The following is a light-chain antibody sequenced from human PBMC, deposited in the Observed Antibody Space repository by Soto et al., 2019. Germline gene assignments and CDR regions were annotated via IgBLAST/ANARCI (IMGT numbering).Light chain of an antibody. CDR3: QQRSNWPPLT. J-gene: IGKJ5*01. CDR1: QSLSFN. CDR2: DAS. V-gene: IGKV3-11*01. Sequence: EIVMTQSPATLSVSPGERATLSCRASQSLSFNLAWYQQKPGQAPRLLIYDASNRATGIPARFSGSGSGTDFTLTISSLEPEYFAVYYCQQRSNWPPLTVGQGTRL.